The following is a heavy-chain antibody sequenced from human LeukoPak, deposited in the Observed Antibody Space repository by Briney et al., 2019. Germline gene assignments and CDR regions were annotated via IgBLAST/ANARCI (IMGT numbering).Heavy chain of an antibody. Sequence: RSSETLSLTCSVSGYSIPNGFHWGWIRQAPGKGLEWIGSTFYGGSTYYNPSLQSRVTTSVDMSKNQFSLKLSSVTAADTAVYYCARHGINGLGDYWGQGTLVTVSS. V-gene: IGHV4-38-2*02. CDR1: GYSIPNGFH. J-gene: IGHJ4*02. CDR2: TFYGGST. CDR3: ARHGINGLGDY. D-gene: IGHD3/OR15-3a*01.